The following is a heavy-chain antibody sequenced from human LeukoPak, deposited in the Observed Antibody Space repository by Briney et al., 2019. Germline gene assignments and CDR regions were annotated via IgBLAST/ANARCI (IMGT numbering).Heavy chain of an antibody. J-gene: IGHJ4*02. CDR3: ASLLWFGDLSLP. CDR2: INPNSGGT. D-gene: IGHD3-10*01. CDR1: GYTLTVYY. Sequence: ASVKVSCKASGYTLTVYYMHGVRQAPGQGLEWMGSINPNSGGTNYAQKFQGRVTMTSDTSISTAYMGLSTLRSDDTAVYYCASLLWFGDLSLPWGQGTLVTVSS. V-gene: IGHV1-2*02.